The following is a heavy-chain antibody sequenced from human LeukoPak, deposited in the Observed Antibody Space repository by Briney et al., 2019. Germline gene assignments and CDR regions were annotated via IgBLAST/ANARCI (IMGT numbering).Heavy chain of an antibody. CDR2: VNRDGRST. CDR3: ARDRSISAAGDTY. D-gene: IGHD6-13*01. V-gene: IGHV3-74*01. Sequence: GSLRLSCAASGFTLSDYWMHWVRQAPGKGLVWVSRVNRDGRSTSYADSVKGRFTVSRDNAKNTLSLQMNSLRAEDTAVYYCARDRSISAAGDTYWGQGTLVTVSS. CDR1: GFTLSDYW. J-gene: IGHJ4*02.